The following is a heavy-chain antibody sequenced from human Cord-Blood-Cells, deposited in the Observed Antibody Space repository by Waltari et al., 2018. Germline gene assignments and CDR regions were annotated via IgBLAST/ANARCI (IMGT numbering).Heavy chain of an antibody. Sequence: QVQLQESGPGLVKPSGTLSLTCAVSGGSLSSSNWWSWVRQPPGKGLEWIGEIYQSGNTNYNPSLKSRVTISVDKTKSQFSLKLSSVTAADTAVYYCARVGGDYVSHDAFDIWGQGTMVTVSS. V-gene: IGHV4-4*02. J-gene: IGHJ3*02. CDR2: IYQSGNT. CDR1: GGSLSSSNW. CDR3: ARVGGDYVSHDAFDI. D-gene: IGHD4-17*01.